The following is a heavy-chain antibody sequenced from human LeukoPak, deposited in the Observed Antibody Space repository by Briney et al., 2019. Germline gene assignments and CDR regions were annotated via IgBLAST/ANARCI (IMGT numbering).Heavy chain of an antibody. V-gene: IGHV4-38-2*02. J-gene: IGHJ4*02. Sequence: SETLSLTCTVSGYSISSGYYWGWIRQPPGKGLEWIGSIYHSGSTYYNPSLKSRVTISVDTSKNQFSLKLSSVTAADTAVYYCARLGTARTQDYWGQGTLVTVSS. CDR3: ARLGTARTQDY. CDR1: GYSISSGYY. CDR2: IYHSGST. D-gene: IGHD1-1*01.